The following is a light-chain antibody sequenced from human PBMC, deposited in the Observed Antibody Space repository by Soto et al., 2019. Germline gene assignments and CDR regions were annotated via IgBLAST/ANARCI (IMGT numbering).Light chain of an antibody. V-gene: IGKV3-15*01. CDR3: QQYNNWPFS. CDR1: QGVTTN. J-gene: IGKJ5*01. CDR2: DVS. Sequence: EIVMTQSPGTLSVSPGERATLSCRAGQGVTTNFAWYQQKSGQSPRLLIYDVSIRATGVPARFSGTGSETDFTLTINGLRSEDSAVYFYQQYNNWPFSFGQGTRLEIK.